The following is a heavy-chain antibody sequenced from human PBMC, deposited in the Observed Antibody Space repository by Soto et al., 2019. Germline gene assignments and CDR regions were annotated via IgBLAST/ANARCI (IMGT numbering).Heavy chain of an antibody. V-gene: IGHV4-30-2*01. CDR1: GGSISSGGYS. CDR3: ARAFSLSGTLFDY. J-gene: IGHJ4*02. D-gene: IGHD2-2*01. CDR2: IYHSGST. Sequence: PSETLSLTCAVSGGSISSGGYSWSWIRQPPGKGLEWIGYIYHSGSTYYNPSLKSRVTISVDRSKNQFSLKLSSVTAADTAVYYCARAFSLSGTLFDYWGQVTLVTVSS.